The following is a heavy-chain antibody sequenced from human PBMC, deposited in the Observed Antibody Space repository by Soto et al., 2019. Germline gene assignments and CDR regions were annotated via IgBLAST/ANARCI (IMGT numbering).Heavy chain of an antibody. V-gene: IGHV1-46*01. CDR1: GYTFTSYY. CDR3: ARDPPHPYYYDSSGSLGYFDY. J-gene: IGHJ4*02. Sequence: ASVKVSCKASGYTFTSYYMHWVRQAPGQGLEWMGIINPSDGSTSYAQKFQGRVTMTRDTSTSTVYMELSSLRSEDTAVYYCARDPPHPYYYDSSGSLGYFDYWGQGSLVTGSS. D-gene: IGHD3-22*01. CDR2: INPSDGST.